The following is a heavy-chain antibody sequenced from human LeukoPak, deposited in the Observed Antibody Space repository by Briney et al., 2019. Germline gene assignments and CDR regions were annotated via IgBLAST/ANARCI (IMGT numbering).Heavy chain of an antibody. D-gene: IGHD2-2*01. CDR3: AKALGYCSSTSCYHWYFDL. J-gene: IGHJ2*01. Sequence: PGGSLRLSCAASGFTFSSYAMSWVRQAPGKGLEWVSAISGSGGSTYYADSVKGRFTISRDNSKNTLYLQMNGLRAEDTAVYYCAKALGYCSSTSCYHWYFDLWGRGTLVTVSS. V-gene: IGHV3-23*01. CDR2: ISGSGGST. CDR1: GFTFSSYA.